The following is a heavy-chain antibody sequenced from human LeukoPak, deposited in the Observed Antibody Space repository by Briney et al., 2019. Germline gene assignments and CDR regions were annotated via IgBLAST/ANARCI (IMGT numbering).Heavy chain of an antibody. CDR3: ARTYDYDWYFDL. CDR1: GYTFTGYY. Sequence: ASVKVSCKASGYTFTGYYMHWVRQAPGQGLEWMGWTNPNSGGTNYAQKFQGRVTMTRDTSISTAYMELSRLRSDDTAVYYCARTYDYDWYFDLWGRGTLVTVSS. V-gene: IGHV1-2*02. J-gene: IGHJ2*01. D-gene: IGHD5-12*01. CDR2: TNPNSGGT.